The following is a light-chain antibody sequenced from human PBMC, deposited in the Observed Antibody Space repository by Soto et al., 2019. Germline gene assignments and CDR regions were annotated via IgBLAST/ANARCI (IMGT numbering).Light chain of an antibody. CDR3: QQRPNWPPVIT. CDR2: DAS. Sequence: EIVLTQSPATLSLSPGERATLSCRASQTFSSNLAWYQQKSGQAPRLLIYDASQRATGIPAKFSGRGSGTDFTLTISSLEPEDFAVYYCQQRPNWPPVITFGQGTRLEIK. V-gene: IGKV3-11*01. CDR1: QTFSSN. J-gene: IGKJ5*01.